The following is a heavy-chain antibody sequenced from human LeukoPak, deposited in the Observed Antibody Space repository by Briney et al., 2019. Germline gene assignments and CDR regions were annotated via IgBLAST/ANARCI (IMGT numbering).Heavy chain of an antibody. Sequence: PSETLSLTCTVSGGSISSYYWSWIRQAPGKGLEWIGNIYYSGSTNYNPSLKSRVTVSVDTSKNQFSLKLSSVTAADTAVYYCARLGVRYSTSSWWFDPWGQGTLVTVSS. V-gene: IGHV4-59*08. CDR1: GGSISSYY. J-gene: IGHJ5*02. CDR3: ARLGVRYSTSSWWFDP. D-gene: IGHD6-6*01. CDR2: IYYSGST.